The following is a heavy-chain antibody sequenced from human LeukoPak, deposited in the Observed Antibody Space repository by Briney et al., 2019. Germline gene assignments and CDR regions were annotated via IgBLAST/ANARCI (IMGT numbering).Heavy chain of an antibody. J-gene: IGHJ4*02. Sequence: SEALSLTRTVSGGSISSYYWSWIRQPPGKGLEWIGYIYYSGSTNYNPSLKSRVTISVGTSKNQFSLKLSSVTAADTAVYYCARDRGLVALDYWGQGTLVTVSS. CDR2: IYYSGST. D-gene: IGHD5-12*01. V-gene: IGHV4-59*01. CDR1: GGSISSYY. CDR3: ARDRGLVALDY.